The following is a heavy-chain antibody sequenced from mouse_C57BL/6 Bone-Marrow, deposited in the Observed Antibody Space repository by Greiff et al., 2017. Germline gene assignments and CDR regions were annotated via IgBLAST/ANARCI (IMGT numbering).Heavy chain of an antibody. J-gene: IGHJ4*01. CDR1: GYSFTDYN. D-gene: IGHD2-3*01. CDR2: INPNYGTT. Sequence: QLQESGPELVKPGASVKISCKASGYSFTDYNMNWVKQSNGKSLEWIGVINPNYGTTSYNQKFKGKATLTVDQSSSTAYMQLDSLTSEDSAVYYCARYDGYSHYYAMDYWGQGTSGTVSS. CDR3: ARYDGYSHYYAMDY. V-gene: IGHV1-39*01.